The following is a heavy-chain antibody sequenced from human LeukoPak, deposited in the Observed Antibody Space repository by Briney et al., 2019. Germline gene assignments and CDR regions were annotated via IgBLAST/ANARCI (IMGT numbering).Heavy chain of an antibody. Sequence: SETLSLTCTVSGGSISSYYWSWIRQPPGRGLEWIGYIYYSGNTNYNPPLKSRVTISVDTSKNQFSLKLNSMTAADTAVYYCARGGAARPIDYWGQGTLVTVSS. V-gene: IGHV4-59*01. CDR1: GGSISSYY. CDR3: ARGGAARPIDY. CDR2: IYYSGNT. J-gene: IGHJ4*02. D-gene: IGHD3-16*01.